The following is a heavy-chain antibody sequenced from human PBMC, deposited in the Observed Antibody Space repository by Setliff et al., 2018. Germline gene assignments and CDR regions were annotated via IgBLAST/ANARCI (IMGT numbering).Heavy chain of an antibody. CDR1: GDSISSGSYY. CDR3: ARRTFGSGRFDP. Sequence: PSETLSLTCTVSGDSISSGSYYWSWIRQPAGEGLEWIGQIHTSGSTNYSPSLKSRVTISIDTSKNQFSLKPNSVTATDTALYYCARRTFGSGRFDPWGQGTLVTVSS. J-gene: IGHJ5*02. D-gene: IGHD3-16*01. V-gene: IGHV4-61*09. CDR2: IHTSGST.